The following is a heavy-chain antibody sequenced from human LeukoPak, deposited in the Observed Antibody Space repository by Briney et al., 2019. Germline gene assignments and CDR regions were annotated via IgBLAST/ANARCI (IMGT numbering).Heavy chain of an antibody. CDR2: ISSSSSYI. V-gene: IGHV3-21*01. D-gene: IGHD6-13*01. Sequence: AGGSLRLSCAASGFTFSSYSMNWVRQAPGKGLGWVSSISSSSSYIYYADSVKGRFTISRDNAKNSLYLQMNSLRAEDTAVYYCASVGYPVFYGMDVWGQGTTVTVSS. CDR1: GFTFSSYS. J-gene: IGHJ6*02. CDR3: ASVGYPVFYGMDV.